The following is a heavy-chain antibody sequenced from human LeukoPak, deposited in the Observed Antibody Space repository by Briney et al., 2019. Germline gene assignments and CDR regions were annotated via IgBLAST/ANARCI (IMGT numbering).Heavy chain of an antibody. J-gene: IGHJ4*02. CDR1: GGSFSGYY. Sequence: NPSETLSLTCAVYGGSFSGYYRSWIRQPPGKGLEWIGEINHSGSTNYNPSLKSRVTISVDTSKNQFSLKLSSVTAADTAVYYCARGSTRYDYVWGSYRFAFDYWGQGTLVTVSS. V-gene: IGHV4-34*01. CDR2: INHSGST. D-gene: IGHD3-16*02. CDR3: ARGSTRYDYVWGSYRFAFDY.